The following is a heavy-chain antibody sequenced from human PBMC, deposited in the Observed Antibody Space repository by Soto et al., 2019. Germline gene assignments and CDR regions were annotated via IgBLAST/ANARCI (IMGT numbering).Heavy chain of an antibody. Sequence: QLQLQESGPGLVRPSGTLSLSCAVSGGFTSTNNWWSWVRPPPRKGLEWIGDAYHSGSTEYNPSLKSRVSISVDKSKNQISLKLTSATAADTAVYYCARSPPSSYYGGSGTFDYWGQGTLVTVSS. CDR3: ARSPPSSYYGGSGTFDY. CDR1: GGFTSTNNW. V-gene: IGHV4-4*02. CDR2: AYHSGST. J-gene: IGHJ4*02. D-gene: IGHD3-10*01.